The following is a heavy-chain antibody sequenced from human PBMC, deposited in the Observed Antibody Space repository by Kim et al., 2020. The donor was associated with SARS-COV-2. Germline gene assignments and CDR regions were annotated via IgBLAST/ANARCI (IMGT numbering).Heavy chain of an antibody. CDR2: ISYDGSNK. J-gene: IGHJ4*02. CDR1: GFTFSSYA. D-gene: IGHD1-26*01. V-gene: IGHV3-30*04. CDR3: AKPYSGGYFGYFDY. Sequence: GGSLRLSCVASGFTFSSYAMHWVRQAPGKGLEWVAVISYDGSNKYYADSVKGRFTISRDNSKNTLYLQMNSLRAEDTAVYYCAKPYSGGYFGYFDYWGQGTLVTVSS.